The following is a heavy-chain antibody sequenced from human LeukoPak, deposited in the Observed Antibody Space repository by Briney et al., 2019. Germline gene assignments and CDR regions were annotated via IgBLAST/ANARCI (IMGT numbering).Heavy chain of an antibody. CDR3: ARGTLKAAATDFDY. CDR1: GFTFSSYW. J-gene: IGHJ4*02. D-gene: IGHD6-13*01. V-gene: IGHV3-74*01. CDR2: ISGDGSTT. Sequence: PGGSLRLSCAASGFTFSSYWMHWVRQAPGMGLVWVSRISGDGSTTSYADSVKGRFTISRDNAKNTLYLQMNSLRAEDTAVYYCARGTLKAAATDFDYWGQGTLATVSS.